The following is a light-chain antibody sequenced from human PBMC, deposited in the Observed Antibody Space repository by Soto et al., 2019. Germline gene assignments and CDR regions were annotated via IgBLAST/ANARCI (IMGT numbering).Light chain of an antibody. CDR3: AAWDDSLNGLYV. J-gene: IGLJ1*01. Sequence: QSVLTQPPSASGTPGQRVTIPCSGSSSNIGSNTVNWYQQLPGTAPKLLIHSNNQRPSGVPDRFSGSKSGTSASLAISGLQSEDEADYYCAAWDDSLNGLYVFGTGTRSPS. CDR1: SSNIGSNT. CDR2: SNN. V-gene: IGLV1-44*01.